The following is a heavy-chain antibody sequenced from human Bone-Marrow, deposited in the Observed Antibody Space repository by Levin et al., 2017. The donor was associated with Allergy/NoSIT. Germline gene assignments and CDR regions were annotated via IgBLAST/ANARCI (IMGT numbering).Heavy chain of an antibody. CDR1: GFTVSSNY. CDR3: ARGWFGGLLSH. CDR2: IYSGGST. Sequence: GESLKISCAASGFTVSSNYMSWVRQAPGKGPEWVSVIYSGGSTYYADSVKGRFTISRDNSKNTLSFQMNSLTAEDTAVHYCARGWFGGLLSHGGQGTVVTVSS. J-gene: IGHJ4*02. D-gene: IGHD3-10*01. V-gene: IGHV3-53*01.